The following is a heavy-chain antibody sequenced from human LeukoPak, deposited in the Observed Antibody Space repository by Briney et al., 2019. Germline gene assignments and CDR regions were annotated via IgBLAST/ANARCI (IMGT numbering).Heavy chain of an antibody. CDR1: GFTFSSYE. D-gene: IGHD3-22*01. CDR3: ARVEDDSSGYHHGLLDY. Sequence: QPGGSLRLSCAASGFTFSSYEMIWVRQAPGKGLEWVSYISSSGGSIYYADSLRGRFTISRDNAKSSLYLQMNSLRAEDTAVYYCARVEDDSSGYHHGLLDYWGQGTLVTVSS. V-gene: IGHV3-48*03. CDR2: ISSSGGSI. J-gene: IGHJ4*02.